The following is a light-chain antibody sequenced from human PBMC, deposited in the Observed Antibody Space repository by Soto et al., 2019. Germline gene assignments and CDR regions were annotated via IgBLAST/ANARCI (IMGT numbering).Light chain of an antibody. V-gene: IGKV1-27*01. CDR2: SAS. CDR1: RGISDY. CDR3: QKYDSAPFT. J-gene: IGKJ4*01. Sequence: DFQMTQSPSSLSASVGDRVTITCRARRGISDYLAWYQQKPGKVPTLLIYSASTLQTGVPSRFSGSGSGTEFSLTINGLQAEDVAPYDCQKYDSAPFTFGGGTKVEIK.